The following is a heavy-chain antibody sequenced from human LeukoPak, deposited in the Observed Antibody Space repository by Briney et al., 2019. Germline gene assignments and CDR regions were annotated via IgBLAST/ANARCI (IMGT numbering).Heavy chain of an antibody. J-gene: IGHJ6*03. D-gene: IGHD6-19*01. CDR3: AREGVQWPTAYYYYYYMGV. CDR2: ISSNGGST. Sequence: GGSLRLSCAASGFTFSSYEMNWVRQAPGKGLEYVSAISSNGGSTYYANSVKGRFTISRDNSKNTLYLQVGSLRAEDMAVYYCAREGVQWPTAYYYYYYMGVWGKGTTVTVSS. V-gene: IGHV3-64*01. CDR1: GFTFSSYE.